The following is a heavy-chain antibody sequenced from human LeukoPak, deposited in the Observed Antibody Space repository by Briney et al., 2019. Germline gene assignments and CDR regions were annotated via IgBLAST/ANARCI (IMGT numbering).Heavy chain of an antibody. D-gene: IGHD3-9*01. Sequence: SETLSLTCAVSGGSISSSNWWSWVRQPPGKGLERIGKIYHSGSTNYNPSLKSRVTISVDKSKNQFSLKLSSVTAADTAVYYCARGRAYYDILTGYTEKFDYWGQGTLVTVSS. CDR3: ARGRAYYDILTGYTEKFDY. CDR2: IYHSGST. V-gene: IGHV4-4*02. CDR1: GGSISSSNW. J-gene: IGHJ4*02.